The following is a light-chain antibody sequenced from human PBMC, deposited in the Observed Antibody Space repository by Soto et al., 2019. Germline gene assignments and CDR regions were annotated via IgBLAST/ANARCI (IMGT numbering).Light chain of an antibody. CDR3: QSYDNSLSGYV. CDR1: SSNIGAGYD. V-gene: IGLV1-40*01. Sequence: QSALTQPPSVSGAPGHRVTISCTGSSSNIGAGYDVHWYQQLPGTAPKLLIYGNTNRPSGVPDRFSGSKSGTSASLAITGLQAEDEADYYCQSYDNSLSGYVFGTGTKVTVL. CDR2: GNT. J-gene: IGLJ1*01.